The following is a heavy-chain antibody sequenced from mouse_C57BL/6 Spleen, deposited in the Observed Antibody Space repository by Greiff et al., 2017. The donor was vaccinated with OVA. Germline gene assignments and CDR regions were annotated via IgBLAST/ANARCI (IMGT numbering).Heavy chain of an antibody. D-gene: IGHD2-4*01. CDR3: TRYDSYFDY. J-gene: IGHJ2*01. Sequence: VKLMESGAELVRPGASVTLSCKASGYTFTDYEMHWVKQTPVHGLEWIGAIDPETGGTAYNQKFKGKAILTADKSSSTAYMELRSLTSEDSAVYYCTRYDSYFDYWGQGTTLTVSS. CDR2: IDPETGGT. V-gene: IGHV1-15*01. CDR1: GYTFTDYE.